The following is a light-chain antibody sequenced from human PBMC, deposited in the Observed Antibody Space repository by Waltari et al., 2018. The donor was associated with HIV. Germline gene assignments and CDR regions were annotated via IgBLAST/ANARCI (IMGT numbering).Light chain of an antibody. CDR2: GAS. CDR3: QQYYDWPRT. J-gene: IGKJ1*01. CDR1: HKIKTN. Sequence: ERVMTQAPATLSVSPAERATLSRRASHKIKTNLAWYQQKPGQPPRLLIHGASTTASGVAARFSGSGSGTEFTLTISSLQSADSAIYYCQQYYDWPRTFGQGTKV. V-gene: IGKV3-15*01.